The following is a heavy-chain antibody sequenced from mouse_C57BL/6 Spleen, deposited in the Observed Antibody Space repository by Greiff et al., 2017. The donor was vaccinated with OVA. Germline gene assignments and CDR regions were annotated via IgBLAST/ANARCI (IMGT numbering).Heavy chain of an antibody. D-gene: IGHD2-3*01. J-gene: IGHJ2*01. CDR2: IDPSDSYT. CDR3: ARCDGNYFDY. Sequence: VQLQQPGAELVMPGASVKLSCKASGYTFTSYWMHWVKQRPGQGLEWIGEIDPSDSYTNYNQKFKGKSTLTVDKSSSTAYMQLSSLTSEDSAVYYCARCDGNYFDYWGQGTTLTVSS. CDR1: GYTFTSYW. V-gene: IGHV1-69*01.